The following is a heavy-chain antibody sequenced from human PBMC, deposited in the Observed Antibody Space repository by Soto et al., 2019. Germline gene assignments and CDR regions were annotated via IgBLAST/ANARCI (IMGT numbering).Heavy chain of an antibody. V-gene: IGHV3-23*01. Sequence: GASLRLSCAASGFTFSNYPMSWVRQAPGKGLEWVSGMSGSGASTYYADSVKGRFTISRDNSKNTLYLQMNSLRGEDTAIYYCAKVGSGWYYFDYWGQGTLVTVSS. J-gene: IGHJ4*02. CDR1: GFTFSNYP. CDR3: AKVGSGWYYFDY. D-gene: IGHD6-19*01. CDR2: MSGSGAST.